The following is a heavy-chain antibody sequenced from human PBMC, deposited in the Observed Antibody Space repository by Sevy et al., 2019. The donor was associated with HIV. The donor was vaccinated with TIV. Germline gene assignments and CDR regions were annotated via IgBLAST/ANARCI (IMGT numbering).Heavy chain of an antibody. V-gene: IGHV3-30*04. CDR2: ISYDGSNK. CDR1: GFTFSSYA. D-gene: IGHD3-10*01. J-gene: IGHJ6*02. Sequence: GGSLRLSCAASGFTFSSYAMHWVRQAPGKGLEWVAVISYDGSNKYYADSVKGRSTISRDNSKNTLYLQMNSLRAEDTAVYYCARSSSRRGVGGMDVWGQGTTVTVSS. CDR3: ARSSSRRGVGGMDV.